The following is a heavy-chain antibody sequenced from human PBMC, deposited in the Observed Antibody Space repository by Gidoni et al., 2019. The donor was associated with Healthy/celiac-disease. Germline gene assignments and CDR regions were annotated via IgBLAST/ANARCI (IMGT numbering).Heavy chain of an antibody. Sequence: QVQLVESGGGVVQPGRSLRLSCAASGFTFSSYGMRWVRQAPGKGLEWVAVIWYDGSNKYYADSVKGRFTISRDNSKNTLYLQMNSLRAEDTAVYYCARGGGAVVGPLDYWGQGTLVTVSS. CDR1: GFTFSSYG. V-gene: IGHV3-33*01. CDR2: IWYDGSNK. D-gene: IGHD6-19*01. CDR3: ARGGGAVVGPLDY. J-gene: IGHJ4*02.